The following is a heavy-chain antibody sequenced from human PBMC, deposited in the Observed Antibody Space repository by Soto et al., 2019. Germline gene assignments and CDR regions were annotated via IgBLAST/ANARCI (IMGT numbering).Heavy chain of an antibody. V-gene: IGHV3-23*01. CDR3: AGGSSWTRVDY. D-gene: IGHD6-13*01. J-gene: IGHJ4*02. CDR2: ISGSGGST. CDR1: GFTFSNSA. Sequence: GGSLRLSCAASGFTFSNSAMSWVRQAPGKGLEWVSAISGSGGSTYYTDSMKGRFTISRDNSKSTLYLQMNSLTVDDTAVYYCAGGSSWTRVDYWGQGTLVTVSS.